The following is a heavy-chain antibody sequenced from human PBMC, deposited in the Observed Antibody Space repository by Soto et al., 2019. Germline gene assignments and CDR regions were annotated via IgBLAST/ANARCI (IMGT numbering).Heavy chain of an antibody. CDR2: ISCYNGKT. Sequence: QVQVVQSGDEVKETGASVRVSCKTSGYSFTAYGISWVRQAPGQGLEWMGWISCYNGKTKYAQKVQGRVTMTTDTSTSTAYMEVRSRRPDDTAIYYCARDAPPPELRFLEWHNYDYNGMDVWGQGNTVTVSS. J-gene: IGHJ6*02. CDR3: ARDAPPPELRFLEWHNYDYNGMDV. D-gene: IGHD3-3*01. V-gene: IGHV1-18*01. CDR1: GYSFTAYG.